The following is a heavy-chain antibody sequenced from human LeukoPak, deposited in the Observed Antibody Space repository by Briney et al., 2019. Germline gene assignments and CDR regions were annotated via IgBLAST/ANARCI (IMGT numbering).Heavy chain of an antibody. D-gene: IGHD3-16*01. V-gene: IGHV3-30*04. CDR1: GFTFSSYA. CDR2: ISYDGSNK. J-gene: IGHJ4*02. Sequence: GRSLRLSCAASGFTFSSYAMHWVRQAPGKGLEWVAVISYDGSNKYYADSVKGRFTISRDNSKNTVYLQMNSPRAEDTAVYFCATQAEGRGSPWDFWGQGTLVTVSS. CDR3: ATQAEGRGSPWDF.